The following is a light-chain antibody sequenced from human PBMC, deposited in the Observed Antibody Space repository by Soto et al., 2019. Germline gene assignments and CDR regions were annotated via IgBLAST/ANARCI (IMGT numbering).Light chain of an antibody. CDR3: QQYGSSPFT. CDR2: GAS. Sequence: EIVLTQSPGTLSLSPGERATLFCWASQSVSSSYLAWYQQKPGQAPRLLIYGASTRATGIPDRFSGSGSATDFTLTISRLEPEDFAVYYCQQYGSSPFTFGPGTKVDIK. J-gene: IGKJ3*01. V-gene: IGKV3-20*01. CDR1: QSVSSSY.